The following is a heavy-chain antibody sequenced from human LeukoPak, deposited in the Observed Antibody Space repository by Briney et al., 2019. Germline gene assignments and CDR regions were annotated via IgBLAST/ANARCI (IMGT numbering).Heavy chain of an antibody. CDR3: ARLVDTAMVTEHYFDY. Sequence: PGGSRRLSCAASGFTFSSYWMSWVRQAPGKGLEWVANIKQDGSEKYYVDSVKGRFTISRDNAKNSLYLQMNSLRAEDTAVYYCARLVDTAMVTEHYFDYWGQGTLVTVSS. J-gene: IGHJ4*02. CDR2: IKQDGSEK. D-gene: IGHD5-18*01. V-gene: IGHV3-7*01. CDR1: GFTFSSYW.